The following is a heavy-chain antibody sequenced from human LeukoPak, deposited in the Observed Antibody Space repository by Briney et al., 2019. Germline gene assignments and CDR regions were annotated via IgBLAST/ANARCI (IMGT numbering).Heavy chain of an antibody. CDR1: EFTFSDYW. CDR3: ARDARTSARYTWVDR. CDR2: IKGDGSEE. J-gene: IGHJ5*02. V-gene: IGHV3-7*05. D-gene: IGHD5-24*01. Sequence: PGGSLIRTFAASEFTFSDYWISWVRQAPGKGLEWVAKIKGDGSEEFYVDSVKGRFSISRDNAKNSLYLQMSSLRDEDTAVYYCARDARTSARYTWVDRWGHG.